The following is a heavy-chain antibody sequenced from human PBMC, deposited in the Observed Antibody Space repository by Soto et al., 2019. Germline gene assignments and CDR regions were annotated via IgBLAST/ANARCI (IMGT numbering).Heavy chain of an antibody. D-gene: IGHD6-13*01. J-gene: IGHJ6*02. Sequence: QVQLVQSAAEVTKPGSSVTVSCTSSGSTFSSYDISWVRQAPGQGLEWMGGIIPIFGTANYAQKFQGRVTITADESTRTAYMELSSLRSEDTAVYYCARLIVYSSSWNYGMDVWGQGTTVTVSS. V-gene: IGHV1-69*01. CDR1: GSTFSSYD. CDR2: IIPIFGTA. CDR3: ARLIVYSSSWNYGMDV.